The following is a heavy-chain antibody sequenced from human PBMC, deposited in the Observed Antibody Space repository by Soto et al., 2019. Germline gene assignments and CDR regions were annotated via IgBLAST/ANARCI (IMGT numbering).Heavy chain of an antibody. Sequence: QVQLVQSGAEVKKPGSSVKVSCKASGGTFSSYAISWVRQAPGQGLEWMGGIIPIFGTANYAQKFQGRVTITADESTSTAYMELSSLRSEDTAVYYCARALTYYYDSSGYETFDYWGQGTLVIVSS. D-gene: IGHD3-22*01. CDR3: ARALTYYYDSSGYETFDY. J-gene: IGHJ4*02. CDR1: GGTFSSYA. CDR2: IIPIFGTA. V-gene: IGHV1-69*01.